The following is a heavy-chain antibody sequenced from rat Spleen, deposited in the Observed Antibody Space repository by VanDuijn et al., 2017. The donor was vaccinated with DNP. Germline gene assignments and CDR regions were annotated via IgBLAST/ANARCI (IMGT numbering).Heavy chain of an antibody. J-gene: IGHJ2*01. D-gene: IGHD1-10*01. CDR2: IKSTGGST. Sequence: EVQLVGSGGGLVQSGRSLKLSCAASGFTFSYYGMAWVRQAPKKGLEWVASIKSTGGSTSYPDSVKGRFTISRDNAKNSLYLEMNSLKSEDTATYYCAREQHYHFDYWGQGVMVSVSS. V-gene: IGHV5S13*01. CDR1: GFTFSYYG. CDR3: AREQHYHFDY.